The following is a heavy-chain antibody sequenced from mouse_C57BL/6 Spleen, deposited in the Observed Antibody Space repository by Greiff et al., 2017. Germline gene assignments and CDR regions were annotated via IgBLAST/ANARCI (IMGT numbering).Heavy chain of an antibody. V-gene: IGHV7-1*01. J-gene: IGHJ2*01. CDR3: ARDGWDGFDY. D-gene: IGHD4-1*01. CDR2: SRNKANDYTT. Sequence: DVMLVESGGGLVQSGRSLRLSCATSGFTFSDFYMEWVRQAPGKGLEWIAASRNKANDYTTEYSASVKGRFIVSRDTSQSILYLQMNALRAEDTAIYYCARDGWDGFDYWGQGTTLTVSS. CDR1: GFTFSDFY.